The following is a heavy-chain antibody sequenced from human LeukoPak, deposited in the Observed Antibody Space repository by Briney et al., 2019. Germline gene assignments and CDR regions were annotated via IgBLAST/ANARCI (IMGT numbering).Heavy chain of an antibody. V-gene: IGHV3-23*01. CDR1: GLTFSSYA. CDR3: ARVPSGSFTVTTVGWFDP. Sequence: GGSLRLSCAASGLTFSSYAMSWVRQAPGKGLEWVSAISGSGGSTYYADSVKGRFTISRDNSKNTVYLQMNSLRAEETAVYYCARVPSGSFTVTTVGWFDPWGQGTLVTVSS. D-gene: IGHD4-17*01. J-gene: IGHJ5*02. CDR2: ISGSGGST.